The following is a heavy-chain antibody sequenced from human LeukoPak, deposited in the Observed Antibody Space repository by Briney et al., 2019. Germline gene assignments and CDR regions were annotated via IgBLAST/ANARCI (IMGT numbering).Heavy chain of an antibody. D-gene: IGHD3-10*01. V-gene: IGHV1-2*06. J-gene: IGHJ4*02. CDR3: TRGPSGSDY. CDR1: GYTFTSYY. CDR2: INPSSGGT. Sequence: ASVTVSCTASGYTFTSYYMHWVRQAPGQGLEWMGRINPSSGGTNYAQKFQGRVTMTRDTSINTAYMDLSSLRSDDTAVYYCTRGPSGSDYWGQGTLVTVSS.